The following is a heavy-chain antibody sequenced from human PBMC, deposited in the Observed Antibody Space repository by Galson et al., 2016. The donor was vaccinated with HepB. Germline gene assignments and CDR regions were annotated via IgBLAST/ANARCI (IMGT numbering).Heavy chain of an antibody. V-gene: IGHV1-69*13. CDR1: GGTFSNYA. Sequence: SVKVSCKASGGTFSNYAISWVRQAPGQGLEWMGGIIPIFGTANYAQKFQGRVTITADEFTSTASMELSSLRSEDTAVYYCARGLRFFREPPFDYWGQGTLVTVSS. CDR3: ARGLRFFREPPFDY. D-gene: IGHD3-3*01. CDR2: IIPIFGTA. J-gene: IGHJ4*02.